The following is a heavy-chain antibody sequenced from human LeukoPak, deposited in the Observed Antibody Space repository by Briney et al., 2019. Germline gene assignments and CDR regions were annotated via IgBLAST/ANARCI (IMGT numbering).Heavy chain of an antibody. CDR3: ARWEIRGTAHQLDY. V-gene: IGHV3-7*01. J-gene: IGHJ4*02. CDR1: GFTFSDYW. D-gene: IGHD1-7*01. CDR2: IKQDGSEK. Sequence: GGSLRLSCAASGFTFSDYWMSWVRQAPGKGLEWVAYIKQDGSEKYYVDSVRGRFTISRDNTQHSLYLQMNSLSVEDTAVYYCARWEIRGTAHQLDYWGQGTLVTVSS.